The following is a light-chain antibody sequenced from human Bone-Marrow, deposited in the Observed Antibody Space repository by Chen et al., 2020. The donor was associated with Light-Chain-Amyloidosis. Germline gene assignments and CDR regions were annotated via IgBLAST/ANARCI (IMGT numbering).Light chain of an antibody. CDR1: NIGSTS. Sequence: SYVLTQPSSVSVAPGQTATIACGGNNIGSTSVHWYQQTPGQAPLLVVYDDSDRPSGIPERLCGSNSGNTATLTISRVEAGEEADYYCQVWDRGSDRPVFGGGTKLTVL. CDR2: DDS. J-gene: IGLJ3*02. CDR3: QVWDRGSDRPV. V-gene: IGLV3-21*02.